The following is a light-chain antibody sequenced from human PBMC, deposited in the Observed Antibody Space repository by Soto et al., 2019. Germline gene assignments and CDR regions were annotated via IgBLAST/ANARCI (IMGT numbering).Light chain of an antibody. CDR3: QQNYSSPPGLT. CDR1: QSLLFSSNNKNY. Sequence: DIVVIQSPDSLAVSLGERATINCKSSQSLLFSSNNKNYLAWYQQKPGQPPKLLIYWASTRESGVPDRFSGSGSGTDFTLTISSLQAEDVAVYYCQQNYSSPPGLTFGGGTKVEIK. V-gene: IGKV4-1*01. CDR2: WAS. J-gene: IGKJ4*01.